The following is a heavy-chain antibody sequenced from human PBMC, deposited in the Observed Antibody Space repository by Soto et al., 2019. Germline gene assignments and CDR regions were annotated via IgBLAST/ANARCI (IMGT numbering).Heavy chain of an antibody. Sequence: SETLSLTCTVYDGSSSGYYWSWVRQPPGKGLEWIGEINPSGSTNYNPSLKSRVTISVGTSNNQLSLNVNSVTAADTAGYYCARGLITMLNWGQGTLVTVSS. D-gene: IGHD3-10*02. CDR2: INPSGST. CDR3: ARGLITMLN. V-gene: IGHV4-34*01. CDR1: DGSSSGYY. J-gene: IGHJ4*02.